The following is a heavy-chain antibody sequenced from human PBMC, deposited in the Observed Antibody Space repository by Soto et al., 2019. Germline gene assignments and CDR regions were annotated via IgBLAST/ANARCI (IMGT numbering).Heavy chain of an antibody. CDR3: ARDEAIDY. J-gene: IGHJ4*02. CDR1: GFTFSNYW. V-gene: IGHV3-7*03. CDR2: IKQDGGDQ. Sequence: SLRLSCAASGFTFSNYWMSWVRQAPGKGLEWVANIKQDGGDQYYVDSVKGRFSISRDNAKNSLYLQMNSLRAEDTAVYYCARDEAIDYWGQGTLVTVSS.